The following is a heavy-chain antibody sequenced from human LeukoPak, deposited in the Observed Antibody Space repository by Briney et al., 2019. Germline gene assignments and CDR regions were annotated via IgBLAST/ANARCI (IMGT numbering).Heavy chain of an antibody. D-gene: IGHD3-3*01. CDR2: IYYSGST. CDR1: GGSTSSSSYY. CDR3: ARSEDFTGIDY. Sequence: SETLSLTCTVSGGSTSSSSYYWGWIRQPPGKGLEWIGSIYYSGSTYYNPSLKSRVTISVDTSKNQFSLKLSSVTAADTAVYYCARSEDFTGIDYWGQGTLVTVSS. J-gene: IGHJ4*02. V-gene: IGHV4-39*07.